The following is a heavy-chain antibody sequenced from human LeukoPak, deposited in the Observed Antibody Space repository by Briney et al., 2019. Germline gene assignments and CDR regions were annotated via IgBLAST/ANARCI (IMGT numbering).Heavy chain of an antibody. CDR1: GGSISSGGYY. V-gene: IGHV4-61*08. J-gene: IGHJ4*02. CDR3: ARGRASANFDY. D-gene: IGHD5-12*01. Sequence: PTETLSLTCTVSGGSISSGGYYWSWIRQPPGKGLEWIGFIYYSGSTNYNPSLKSRVTISIDTSKDQFSLKLSSVTAADTAVYYCARGRASANFDYWGQGTLVTASS. CDR2: IYYSGST.